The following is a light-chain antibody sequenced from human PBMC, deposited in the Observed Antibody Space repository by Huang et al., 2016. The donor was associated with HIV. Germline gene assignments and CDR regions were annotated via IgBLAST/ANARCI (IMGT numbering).Light chain of an antibody. J-gene: IGKJ2*01. CDR2: GAS. V-gene: IGKV1-33*01. CDR3: QQYDNLYT. Sequence: IQMTQSPASLSANVGDRVTISCQASQDIRNYLNWYQQKPGQAPTLLIYGASNLQTGVPSRFSGKGSGTDFTITISILQSEDVATYYCQQYDNLYTFGQGTRLDIK. CDR1: QDIRNY.